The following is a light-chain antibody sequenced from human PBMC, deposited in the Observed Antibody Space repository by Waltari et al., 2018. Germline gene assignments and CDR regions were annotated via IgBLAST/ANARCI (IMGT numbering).Light chain of an antibody. V-gene: IGKV3-11*01. CDR3: QQRANWPPLT. CDR1: QSVSTF. CDR2: HAS. J-gene: IGKJ4*01. Sequence: EIVLTQSPATSSLAPVERATLSCRASQSVSTFLAWYQQKPGQALRLLIYHASTRATGVPARFSGRGSGTDFTLTISSLEPEDFAVYYCQQRANWPPLTFGGGTKVEI.